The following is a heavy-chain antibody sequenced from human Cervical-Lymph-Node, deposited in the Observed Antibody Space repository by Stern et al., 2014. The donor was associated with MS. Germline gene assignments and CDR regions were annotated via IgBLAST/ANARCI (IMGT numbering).Heavy chain of an antibody. Sequence: QVQLQESGPGLVKPSATLSLTCTASGGSISSSTYFWAWLRQPPGKGLGWIGHIYYSGFTYYKPFLKTLVTIPADTTKNQFSIKLGSVTAADTAIYYCARHDSVPRPSQLYSARDRGPGYFDYWGQGTLVTVSS. V-gene: IGHV4-39*01. CDR3: ARHDSVPRPSQLYSARDRGPGYFDY. CDR2: IYYSGFT. D-gene: IGHD1-26*01. CDR1: GGSISSSTYF. J-gene: IGHJ4*02.